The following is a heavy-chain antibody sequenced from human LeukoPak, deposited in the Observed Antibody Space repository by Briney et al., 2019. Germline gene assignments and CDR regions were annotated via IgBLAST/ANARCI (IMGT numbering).Heavy chain of an antibody. V-gene: IGHV4-59*01. J-gene: IGHJ2*01. CDR3: ARLWYYYDSSGYSVRYFDL. D-gene: IGHD3-22*01. Sequence: SGTLSLTCTVSGGSISSYYWSWIRQPPGKGLEWIGYIYYSGSTNYNPSLKSRVTISVDTSKNQFSLKLSSVTAADTAVYYCARLWYYYDSSGYSVRYFDLWGRGTLVTVSS. CDR1: GGSISSYY. CDR2: IYYSGST.